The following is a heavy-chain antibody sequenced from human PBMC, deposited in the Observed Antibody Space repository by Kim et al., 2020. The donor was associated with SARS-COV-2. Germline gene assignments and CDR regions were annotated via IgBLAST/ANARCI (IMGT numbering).Heavy chain of an antibody. CDR1: GYTFTSYY. CDR3: ARQKSGGQVQTHCTNGVCYLGYYYYYGMDV. Sequence: ASVKVSCKASGYTFTSYYMHWVRQAPGQGLEWMGIINPSGGSTSYAQKFQGRVTMTRDTSTSTVYMELSSLRSEDTAVYYCARQKSGGQVQTHCTNGVCYLGYYYYYGMDVWGQGTTVTVSS. CDR2: INPSGGST. J-gene: IGHJ6*02. D-gene: IGHD2-8*01. V-gene: IGHV1-46*01.